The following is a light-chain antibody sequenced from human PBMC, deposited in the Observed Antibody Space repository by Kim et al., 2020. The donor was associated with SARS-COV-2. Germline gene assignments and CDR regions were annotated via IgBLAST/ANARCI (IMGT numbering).Light chain of an antibody. J-gene: IGLJ2*01. CDR3: AAWDDSLNGGL. CDR1: SSNIGSNT. CDR2: TDD. V-gene: IGLV1-44*01. Sequence: GQRVTISCSGSSSNIGSNTVSWYQQLPGTAPKLLIYTDDQRPSGVPDRFSGSKSGTSASLAISGLQSEDEADYYCAAWDDSLNGGLFGGGTQLTVL.